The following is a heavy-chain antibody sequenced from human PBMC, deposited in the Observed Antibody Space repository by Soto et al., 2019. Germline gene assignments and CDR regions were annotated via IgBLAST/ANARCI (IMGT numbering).Heavy chain of an antibody. CDR1: GYTFTNYA. D-gene: IGHD1-20*01. J-gene: IGHJ4*02. Sequence: ASVKVSCKASGYTFTNYAIHWVRQAPGQRLEWMGWINTGNGNTKSSQRFQGRVTISRDTSASTAYMDLSSLRSEDTAVYYCARISVIAGKYFDYWGQGTLVTVSS. V-gene: IGHV1-3*04. CDR2: INTGNGNT. CDR3: ARISVIAGKYFDY.